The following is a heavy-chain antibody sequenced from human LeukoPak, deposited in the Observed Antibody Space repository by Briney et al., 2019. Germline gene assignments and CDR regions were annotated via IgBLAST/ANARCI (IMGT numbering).Heavy chain of an antibody. CDR2: ISGSGDST. CDR1: GFTFSTCA. D-gene: IGHD3-3*01. CDR3: AKDLPGYDFWSGFQPGAFDF. Sequence: PGGSLRLSCAASGFTFSTCAMSWVRQAPGKGLEWVSTISGSGDSTYYADSVKGRFTISRDNSKNTLYLQMNSLRADDTAVYYCAKDLPGYDFWSGFQPGAFDFWGQGTMVTVSS. J-gene: IGHJ3*01. V-gene: IGHV3-23*01.